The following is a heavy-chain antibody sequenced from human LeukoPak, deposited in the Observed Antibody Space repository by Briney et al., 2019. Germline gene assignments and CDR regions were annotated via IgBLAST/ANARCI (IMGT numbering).Heavy chain of an antibody. Sequence: GGSLRLSCAASGFTFSSYGMHWVRQAPGKGLEWVAVISYDGSNKYYADSVKGRFTISRDNSKNTLYLQMNSLRTEDTAVYYCAKSGRRGYSYGSRFKYYYDYWGQGTLVTVSS. CDR1: GFTFSSYG. V-gene: IGHV3-30*18. J-gene: IGHJ4*02. D-gene: IGHD5-18*01. CDR3: AKSGRRGYSYGSRFKYYYDY. CDR2: ISYDGSNK.